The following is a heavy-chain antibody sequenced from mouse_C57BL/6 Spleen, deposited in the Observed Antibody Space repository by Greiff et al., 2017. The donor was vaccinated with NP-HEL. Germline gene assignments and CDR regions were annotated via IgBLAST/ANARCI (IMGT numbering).Heavy chain of an antibody. CDR3: ARDRGKGAMDY. Sequence: DVQLQESEGGLVQPGSSMKLSCTASGFTFSDYYMAWVRQVPEKGLEWVANINYDGSSTYYLDSLKSRFIISRDNAKNILYLQMSSLKSEDTATYYCARDRGKGAMDYWGQGTSVTVSS. D-gene: IGHD2-1*01. V-gene: IGHV5-16*01. CDR1: GFTFSDYY. J-gene: IGHJ4*01. CDR2: INYDGSST.